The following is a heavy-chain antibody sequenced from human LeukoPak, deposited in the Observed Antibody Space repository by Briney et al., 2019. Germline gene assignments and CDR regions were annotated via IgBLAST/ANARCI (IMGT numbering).Heavy chain of an antibody. J-gene: IGHJ3*02. CDR1: GSRFTSYW. Sequence: GESLKISCKGSGSRFTSYWIGWVRQLPGKGLEWMGIIYPGDSDTRYSPSLQGQVTISADKSTSTAYLQWSSLKASDTAMYYCARLMYNWAPEDAFDIWGQGTMVTVSS. CDR2: IYPGDSDT. CDR3: ARLMYNWAPEDAFDI. D-gene: IGHD1-20*01. V-gene: IGHV5-51*01.